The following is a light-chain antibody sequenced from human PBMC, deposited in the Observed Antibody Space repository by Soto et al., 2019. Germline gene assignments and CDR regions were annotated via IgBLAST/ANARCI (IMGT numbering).Light chain of an antibody. Sequence: DIKMTQSPSSLSASVGDRVTITCRASQGISNYLAWYQQKPGKAPKLLISDASSLETGVPSRFTGSGSGTEFTLTISSLQSDDFATYYCQQYSTYPITFGQGTRLDIK. CDR3: QQYSTYPIT. V-gene: IGKV1-16*01. CDR2: DAS. J-gene: IGKJ5*01. CDR1: QGISNY.